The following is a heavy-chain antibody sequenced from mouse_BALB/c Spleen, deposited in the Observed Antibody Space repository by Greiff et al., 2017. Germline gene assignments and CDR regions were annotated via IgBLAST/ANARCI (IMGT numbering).Heavy chain of an antibody. CDR1: GYSFTGYN. D-gene: IGHD1-1*01. CDR2: IDPYNGGT. CDR3: ARVYYYGSSPYFDY. Sequence: VQLKQSGPELGKPGASVKISCKASGYSFTGYNMYWVKQSHRKSLEWIGYIDPYNGGTSYNQKSKGKATLTVDKSSSTAYMHLNSLTSEDSAIYYCARVYYYGSSPYFDYWGQGTTLTVSS. V-gene: IGHV1S135*01. J-gene: IGHJ2*01.